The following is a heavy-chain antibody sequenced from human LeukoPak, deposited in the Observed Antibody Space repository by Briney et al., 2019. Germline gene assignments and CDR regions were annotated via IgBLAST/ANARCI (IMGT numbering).Heavy chain of an antibody. V-gene: IGHV4-59*01. Sequence: NPSETLSLTCTVSSGSISSYYWSWIRQPPGKGLEWIGYIYYSGSTNYNPSLKSRVTISVDTSKNQFSLKLSSVTAADTAVYYCARVDYDILTGSYSDWGQGTLVTVSS. J-gene: IGHJ4*02. CDR1: SGSISSYY. D-gene: IGHD3-9*01. CDR3: ARVDYDILTGSYSD. CDR2: IYYSGST.